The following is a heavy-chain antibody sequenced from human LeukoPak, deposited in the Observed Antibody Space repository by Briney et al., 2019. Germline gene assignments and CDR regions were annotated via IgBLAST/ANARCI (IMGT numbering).Heavy chain of an antibody. J-gene: IGHJ4*02. V-gene: IGHV1-8*03. Sequence: GASVKVPCKASGYTFTSYDINWVRQATGQGLEWMGLMNPNSGNTGYAQKFQGRVTITRNTSISTAYMELSSLRSEDTAVYYCARGHPYDSSGYVDYWGQGTLVTVSS. CDR2: MNPNSGNT. D-gene: IGHD3-22*01. CDR1: GYTFTSYD. CDR3: ARGHPYDSSGYVDY.